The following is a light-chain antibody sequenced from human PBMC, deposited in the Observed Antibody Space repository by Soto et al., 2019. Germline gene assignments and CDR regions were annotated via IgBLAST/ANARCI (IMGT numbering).Light chain of an antibody. CDR1: SNDVGGYNY. CDR2: DVS. J-gene: IGLJ1*01. V-gene: IGLV2-14*01. CDR3: SSYTSSSTLV. Sequence: SVLNQPASVSVSPGQSITISCAGTSNDVGGYNYVSWYQQHPGKAPKLMIYDVSNRPSGVSNRFSGSKSGNTASLTISGLQAEDEADYYCSSYTSSSTLVFGTGTKVTVL.